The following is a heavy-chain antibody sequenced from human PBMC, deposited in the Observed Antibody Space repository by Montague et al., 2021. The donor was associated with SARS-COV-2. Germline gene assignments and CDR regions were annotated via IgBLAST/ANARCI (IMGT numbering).Heavy chain of an antibody. CDR1: GDSIRNSYYS. CDR2: IYNGGTT. CDR3: ATRTRYPQNDFGF. V-gene: IGHV4-39*01. Sequence: SETLSLTCTVSGDSIRNSYYSWGWVRQPPGKGLDWIGNIYNGGTTFYNPSLKRRVTIVVDTSKNQFSLKLSSVTAADTAVYYCATRTRYPQNDFGFWGQGTMVTVSS. J-gene: IGHJ4*02. D-gene: IGHD2-15*01.